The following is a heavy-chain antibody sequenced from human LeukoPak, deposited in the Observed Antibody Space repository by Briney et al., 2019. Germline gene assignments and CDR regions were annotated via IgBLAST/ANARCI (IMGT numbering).Heavy chain of an antibody. CDR2: INPSGGST. Sequence: ASVKVSCKASGYTFTSYYMHWVRQAPGQGLEWMGIINPSGGSTSYAQKFQGRVTMTRDMSTSTVYMELSSLRSEDTAVYYCARDLGVVVAATPLALDYWGQGTLVTVSS. CDR1: GYTFTSYY. CDR3: ARDLGVVVAATPLALDY. D-gene: IGHD2-15*01. J-gene: IGHJ4*02. V-gene: IGHV1-46*01.